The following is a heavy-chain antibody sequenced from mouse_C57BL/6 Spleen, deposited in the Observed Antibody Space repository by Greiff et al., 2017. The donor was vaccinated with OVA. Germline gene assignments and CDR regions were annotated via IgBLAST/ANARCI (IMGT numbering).Heavy chain of an antibody. CDR1: GFTFSSYA. V-gene: IGHV5-4*01. CDR3: AREHAYFDY. Sequence: EVMLVESGGGLVKPGGSLKLSCAASGFTFSSYAMSWVRQTPDKRLEWVATLSDGGSYTYYPDNVKGRFTISRDNAKNNLYLQMSHLKSEDTAMYYCAREHAYFDYWGQGTTRTVSS. J-gene: IGHJ2*01. CDR2: LSDGGSYT.